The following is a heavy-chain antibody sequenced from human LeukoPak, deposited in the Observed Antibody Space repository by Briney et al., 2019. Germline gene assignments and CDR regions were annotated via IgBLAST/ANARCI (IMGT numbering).Heavy chain of an antibody. CDR2: IRSKANSYAT. CDR1: GSTFCGSA. D-gene: IGHD1-26*01. Sequence: PGGSLRLSXAASGSTFCGSAMHWVRQASGKGLEWVGRIRSKANSYATAYAASVKGRFTISRDDSKNTAYLQMNSLKTEDTAVYYCTIVGAADAFDIWGQGTMVTVSS. J-gene: IGHJ3*02. V-gene: IGHV3-73*01. CDR3: TIVGAADAFDI.